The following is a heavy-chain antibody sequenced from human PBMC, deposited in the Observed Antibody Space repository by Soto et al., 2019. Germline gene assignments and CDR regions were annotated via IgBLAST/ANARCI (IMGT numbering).Heavy chain of an antibody. J-gene: IGHJ5*02. D-gene: IGHD3-16*01. Sequence: ASVKVSCKASGYSFTNNDVSGVLQSTGQGLEWMGCMNPGSGDTGYAQKFQGRVTMTRDISIATAYMELSSLRSDDTAIYYCARMETFGSLNWFDPWGQGTLVTVSS. CDR1: GYSFTNND. CDR3: ARMETFGSLNWFDP. V-gene: IGHV1-8*01. CDR2: MNPGSGDT.